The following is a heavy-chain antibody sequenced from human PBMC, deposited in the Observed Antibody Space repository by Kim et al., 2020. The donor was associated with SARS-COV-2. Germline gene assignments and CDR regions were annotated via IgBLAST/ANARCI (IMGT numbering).Heavy chain of an antibody. CDR3: ARDGSGSYCQSCADY. Sequence: DSVKARFTISRDNAKNSLYLQMNSLRAEDTAVYYCARDGSGSYCQSCADYWGQGTLVTVSS. J-gene: IGHJ4*02. V-gene: IGHV3-21*01. D-gene: IGHD3-10*01.